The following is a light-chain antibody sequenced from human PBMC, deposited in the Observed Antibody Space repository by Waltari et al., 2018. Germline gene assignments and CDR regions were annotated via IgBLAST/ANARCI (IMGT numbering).Light chain of an antibody. J-gene: IGKJ1*01. Sequence: EIMMTQSPATLSVFPGERAALSCRASQSVSSNLAWYQQKPGQAPRLLIYGAFTRATGIPARFSGSGSGTEFTLTISSLQSEDFAVYYCQQYYNLPRTFGQGTKVDVK. CDR1: QSVSSN. V-gene: IGKV3-15*01. CDR2: GAF. CDR3: QQYYNLPRT.